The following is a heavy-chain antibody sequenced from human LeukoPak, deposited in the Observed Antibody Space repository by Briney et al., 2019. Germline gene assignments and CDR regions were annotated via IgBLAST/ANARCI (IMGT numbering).Heavy chain of an antibody. CDR3: ARLSYEEGYFDY. Sequence: GESLKISCKGSGYSFTSYWRGWVRQMPGKGLEWMGIIYPGDSDTRDSPSFQGQVTISADKSISTVYLQWSSLKASDTAMYYCARLSYEEGYFDYWGQGTLVTVSS. J-gene: IGHJ4*02. D-gene: IGHD3-22*01. V-gene: IGHV5-51*01. CDR2: IYPGDSDT. CDR1: GYSFTSYW.